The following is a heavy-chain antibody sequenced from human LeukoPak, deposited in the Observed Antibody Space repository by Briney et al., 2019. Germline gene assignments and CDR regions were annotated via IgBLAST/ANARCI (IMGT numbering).Heavy chain of an antibody. CDR1: GFTFSSYE. V-gene: IGHV3-48*03. J-gene: IGHJ5*02. D-gene: IGHD1-26*01. CDR2: ISSSGSTI. Sequence: PGGSLRLSCAASGFTFSSYEMNWVRQAPGKGLEWVSYISSSGSTIYYADSVKGRFTISGDNSKNTLYLQMNSLRAEDTAVYYCARGLYGWELLIWFDPWGQGTLVTVSS. CDR3: ARGLYGWELLIWFDP.